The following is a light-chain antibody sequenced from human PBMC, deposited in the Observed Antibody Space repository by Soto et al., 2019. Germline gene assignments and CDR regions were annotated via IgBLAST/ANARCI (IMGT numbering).Light chain of an antibody. V-gene: IGLV1-44*01. CDR1: SSNIGSNP. J-gene: IGLJ2*01. Sequence: QSVLAQPPSASGTPGQRVAISCSGTSSNIGSNPVNWFQQLPGTAPKLLIYGSNQRPSGVPDRFSGSKSGTSASLAISGLQSEDESDYYCPAWDDNLFAPVFGGGTQLTVL. CDR2: GSN. CDR3: PAWDDNLFAPV.